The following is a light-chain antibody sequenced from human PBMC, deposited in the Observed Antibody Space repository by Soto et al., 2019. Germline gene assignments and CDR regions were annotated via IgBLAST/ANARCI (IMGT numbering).Light chain of an antibody. CDR3: QQYGSSPRHT. Sequence: EIVLTQSPGTLSLSPGERATLSCRASQSVSSSYLAWYQQKPGQAPRLLIYGASSRATGIPDRFSGSGSGTDFTLTISRLEPEDFAVYYRQQYGSSPRHTFGQGTKVEIK. CDR1: QSVSSSY. CDR2: GAS. J-gene: IGKJ2*01. V-gene: IGKV3-20*01.